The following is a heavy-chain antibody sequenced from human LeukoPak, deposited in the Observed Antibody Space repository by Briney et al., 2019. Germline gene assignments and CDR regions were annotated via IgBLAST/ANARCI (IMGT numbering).Heavy chain of an antibody. Sequence: GGSLRLSCAASGFSFSKYWMHWVRQTPGEGLVWVSRIKEDGTYTSYADSVKGRFTISRDNARNTVFLQMNSLRAEDTAVYYCARDFDMGITPGDDFDFWGQGTLVSVSS. V-gene: IGHV3-74*01. CDR2: IKEDGTYT. J-gene: IGHJ4*02. CDR1: GFSFSKYW. CDR3: ARDFDMGITPGDDFDF. D-gene: IGHD3-9*01.